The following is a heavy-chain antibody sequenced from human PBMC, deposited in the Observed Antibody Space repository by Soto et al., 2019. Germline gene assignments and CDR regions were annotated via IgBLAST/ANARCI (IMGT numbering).Heavy chain of an antibody. Sequence: QVQLVESGGGVVQPGRSLRLSCAASGFTFSSYGMHWVRQAPGKGLEWVAVISYDGSNKYYADSVKGRFTISRDNSKNPLYLRMNRLRAGETAVYYCAKGLGIAAELDYWGQGTLVTVSS. CDR2: ISYDGSNK. CDR1: GFTFSSYG. J-gene: IGHJ4*02. V-gene: IGHV3-30*18. CDR3: AKGLGIAAELDY. D-gene: IGHD6-13*01.